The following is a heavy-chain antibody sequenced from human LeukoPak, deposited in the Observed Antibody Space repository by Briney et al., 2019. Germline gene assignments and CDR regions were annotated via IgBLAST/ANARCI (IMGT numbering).Heavy chain of an antibody. CDR1: GFTFSGYS. CDR2: ISSSSSYI. CDR3: ARAMEYYYDSSGYDGY. V-gene: IGHV3-21*01. J-gene: IGHJ4*02. Sequence: GGSLRLSCAASGFTFSGYSMNWVRQAPGKGLEWVSSISSSSSYIYYADSVKGRFTISRDNAKNSLYLQMNSLRAEDTAVYYCARAMEYYYDSSGYDGYWGQGTLVTVSS. D-gene: IGHD3-22*01.